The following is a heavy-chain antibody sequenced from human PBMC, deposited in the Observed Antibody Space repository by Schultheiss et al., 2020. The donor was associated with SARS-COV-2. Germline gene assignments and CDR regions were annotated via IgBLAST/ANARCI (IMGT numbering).Heavy chain of an antibody. D-gene: IGHD3-3*01. CDR3: ARNRYDFWSGYLTLDFDY. CDR2: IYTSGST. CDR1: GGSISSYY. Sequence: SETLSLTCTVSGGSISSYYWSWIRQPAGKGLEWIGRIYTSGSTNYNPSLKSRVTMSVDTSKNQFSLKLSSVTAADTAVYYCARNRYDFWSGYLTLDFDYWGQGTLVTVSS. V-gene: IGHV4-4*07. J-gene: IGHJ4*02.